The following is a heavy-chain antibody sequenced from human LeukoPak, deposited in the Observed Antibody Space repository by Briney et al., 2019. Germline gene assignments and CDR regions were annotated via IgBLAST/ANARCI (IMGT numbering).Heavy chain of an antibody. CDR3: AKQLGYCSDGSCYFPY. V-gene: IGHV3-23*01. Sequence: VGSLRLSCAASGFTFSNYVMSWVRQAPGKGLEWVSAISNNGGYTYYADSVQGRFTISRDNSKSTLCLQMNSLRAEDTAVYYCAKQLGYCSDGSCYFPYWGQGTLVTVSS. D-gene: IGHD2-15*01. J-gene: IGHJ4*02. CDR2: ISNNGGYT. CDR1: GFTFSNYV.